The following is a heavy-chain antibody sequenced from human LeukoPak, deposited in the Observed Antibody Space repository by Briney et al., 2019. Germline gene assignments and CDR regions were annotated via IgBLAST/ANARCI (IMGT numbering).Heavy chain of an antibody. CDR1: GGSISGYY. CDR2: VNLQGST. CDR3: AREGGPYRPLDY. V-gene: IGHV4-34*01. J-gene: IGHJ4*02. Sequence: SETLSLICTVSGGSISGYYWSWIRQPPGKGLEWIGEVNLQGSTNYNPSLMGRVAISVDKSENHVSLQLTSVTAADTAVYYCAREGGPYRPLDYSGQGTLVTVSS.